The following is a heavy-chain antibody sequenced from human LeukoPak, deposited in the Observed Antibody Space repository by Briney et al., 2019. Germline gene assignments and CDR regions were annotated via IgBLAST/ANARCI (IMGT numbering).Heavy chain of an antibody. J-gene: IGHJ4*02. CDR1: GVTFSFSA. CDR2: VIGNSVST. V-gene: IGHV3-23*01. Sequence: PGGSLRLSCEASGVTFSFSAMSWVRQAPGKGLEWVSNVIGNSVSTYYAEFVKGRFTISRDNSNNTLFLQMDSLRAEDTAVYYCAKGRRDGYNYPFFDRWGQGALVIVSS. CDR3: AKGRRDGYNYPFFDR. D-gene: IGHD5-24*01.